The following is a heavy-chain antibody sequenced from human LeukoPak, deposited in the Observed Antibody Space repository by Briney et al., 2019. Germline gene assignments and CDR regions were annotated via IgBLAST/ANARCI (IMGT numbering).Heavy chain of an antibody. D-gene: IGHD3-16*02. CDR3: ARQRLGEISLTAFDI. CDR1: GGSISSNY. CDR2: IYSSGST. V-gene: IGHV4-4*09. Sequence: PSETLSLTCTVSGGSISSNYWNWIRQPPGKGLEWIGYIYSSGSTNYNPSLKSRVTMSVDTSKNQFSLKLMSVTAADTAVYYCARQRLGEISLTAFDIRGRGTMVTVSS. J-gene: IGHJ3*02.